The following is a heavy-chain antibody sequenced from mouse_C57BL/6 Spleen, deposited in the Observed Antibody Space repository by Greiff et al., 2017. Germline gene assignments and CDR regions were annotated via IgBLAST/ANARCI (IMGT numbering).Heavy chain of an antibody. V-gene: IGHV7-3*01. CDR2: IRNKANGYTT. CDR1: GFTFTDYY. J-gene: IGHJ2*01. D-gene: IGHD1-1*01. Sequence: EVMLVESGGGLVQPGGSLSLSCAASGFTFTDYYMSWVRQPPGKALEWLGFIRNKANGYTTEYSASVKGRFTISRDNSQSILYLQMNALRAEDSATYYCARYDGSLWYFDYWGQGTTLTVSS. CDR3: ARYDGSLWYFDY.